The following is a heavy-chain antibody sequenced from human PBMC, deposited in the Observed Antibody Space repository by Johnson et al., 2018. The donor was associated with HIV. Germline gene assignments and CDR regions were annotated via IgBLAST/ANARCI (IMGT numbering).Heavy chain of an antibody. J-gene: IGHJ3*02. D-gene: IGHD3-16*01. CDR3: AKMSRGRQDAFDI. V-gene: IGHV3-66*02. Sequence: VQLVESGGGLIQPGGSLRLSCTASGFTFGDYAMSWVRQAPGKGLEWVSVIYSGGSTYYADSVKGRFTISRDNSKNTLYVQMNSLRVEDTAVYYCAKMSRGRQDAFDIWGQGAMVSVSA. CDR2: IYSGGST. CDR1: GFTFGDYA.